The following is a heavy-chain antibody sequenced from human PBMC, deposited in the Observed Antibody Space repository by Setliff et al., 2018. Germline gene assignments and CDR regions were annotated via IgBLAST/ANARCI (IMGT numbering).Heavy chain of an antibody. V-gene: IGHV4-39*01. D-gene: IGHD3-3*01. CDR1: GGSISSGSYY. J-gene: IGHJ4*02. Sequence: SETLSLTCTVSGGSISSGSYYWGWIRQPPRKGLEWIGSIHYSGSTYYNPSLKSRVTISVDTSKNQFSLKLSSVTAADTAAYYCASHPRVTIFGVVALDYWGQGILVTVSS. CDR3: ASHPRVTIFGVVALDY. CDR2: IHYSGST.